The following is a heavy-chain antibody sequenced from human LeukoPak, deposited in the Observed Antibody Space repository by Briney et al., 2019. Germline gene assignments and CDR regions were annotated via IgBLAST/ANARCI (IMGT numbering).Heavy chain of an antibody. V-gene: IGHV3-21*01. CDR3: ARPHPRTVFGVFSYYYGMDV. D-gene: IGHD3-3*01. CDR2: ISSSSTYI. Sequence: GGSLRLSCAASGFTFRSYSMNWVRQAPGKGLEWVSSISSSSTYIYYADSVKGRFIISRDNAKNSLYLQMNSLRAEDTAVYYCARPHPRTVFGVFSYYYGMDVWGQGTTVTVSS. J-gene: IGHJ6*02. CDR1: GFTFRSYS.